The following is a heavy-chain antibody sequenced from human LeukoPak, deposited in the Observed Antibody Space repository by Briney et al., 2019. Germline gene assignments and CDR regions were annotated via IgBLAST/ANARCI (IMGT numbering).Heavy chain of an antibody. CDR1: GFIFSSHW. CDR2: IKQDGSEK. CDR3: ARDRGWNDVGY. V-gene: IGHV3-7*01. J-gene: IGHJ4*02. D-gene: IGHD1-1*01. Sequence: GGSLRLSCAAPGFIFSSHWMSWVRQAPGKGLQWVTNIKQDGSEKYYVDSVKGRFTISRDNAKNSLYLQMNSLRAEDTAVYYCARDRGWNDVGYWGQGTLVTVSS.